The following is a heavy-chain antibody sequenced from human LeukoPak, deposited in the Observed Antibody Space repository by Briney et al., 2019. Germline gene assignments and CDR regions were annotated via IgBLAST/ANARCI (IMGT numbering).Heavy chain of an antibody. CDR1: GYTFTGYY. CDR3: ARGRLEYSSSPGDY. Sequence: ASVKVSCKASGYTFTGYYMHWVRQAPGQGLEWMGWINPNSGGTNYAQKFQGRVTMTRDTSISTAYMELSRLISDDTAVYYCARGRLEYSSSPGDYWGQGTLVTVSS. D-gene: IGHD6-6*01. J-gene: IGHJ4*02. CDR2: INPNSGGT. V-gene: IGHV1-2*02.